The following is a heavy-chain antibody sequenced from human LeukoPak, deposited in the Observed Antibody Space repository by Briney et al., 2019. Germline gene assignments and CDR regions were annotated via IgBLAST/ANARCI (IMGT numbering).Heavy chain of an antibody. V-gene: IGHV3-23*01. J-gene: IGHJ4*02. CDR2: ISGSGGST. Sequence: GGSLRLSCAASGFTFGSYAMSWVRQAPGKGLEWVSGISGSGGSTYYADSVKGRFTISRDNSNNTLYLQMNSLRAEDTAVYYCAKNSGSYPRYYFDYWGQGTLVTVSS. CDR3: AKNSGSYPRYYFDY. D-gene: IGHD1-26*01. CDR1: GFTFGSYA.